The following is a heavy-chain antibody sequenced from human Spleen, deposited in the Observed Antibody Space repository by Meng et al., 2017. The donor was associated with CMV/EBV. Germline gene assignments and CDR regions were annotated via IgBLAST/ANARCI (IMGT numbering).Heavy chain of an antibody. CDR2: IHYSGNT. Sequence: SETLSLTCTVSGGSISSGYSYWSWIRQFPEKGLEWIGYIHYSGNTHYNPSLKSRVTMSTDTSKNQFSLKLSSVTAADTALYYCARSYVDVVAMARFDSWGQGALVTVSS. J-gene: IGHJ4*02. CDR1: GGSISSGYSY. CDR3: ARSYVDVVAMARFDS. D-gene: IGHD5-12*01. V-gene: IGHV4-31*03.